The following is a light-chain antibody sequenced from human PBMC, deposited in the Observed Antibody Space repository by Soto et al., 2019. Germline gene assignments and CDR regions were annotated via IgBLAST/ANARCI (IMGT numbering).Light chain of an antibody. CDR2: AAS. CDR3: RQYYSYPGT. Sequence: AIRMTQSPSSFSASTGDRVTITCRASQGISSYLAWYQQKPGKAPKLLIYAASTLQSGVPSRFSGSGSGTDFTLTISCLPSEDFATYYCRQYYSYPGTFGQGTKVEIK. V-gene: IGKV1-8*01. J-gene: IGKJ1*01. CDR1: QGISSY.